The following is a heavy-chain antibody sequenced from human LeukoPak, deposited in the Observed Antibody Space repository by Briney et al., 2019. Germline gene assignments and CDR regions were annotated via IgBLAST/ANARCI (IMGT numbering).Heavy chain of an antibody. V-gene: IGHV4-34*01. CDR1: GGSFSGYY. J-gene: IGHJ5*02. CDR2: INHSGST. CDR3: AREYPKGGSYRFDP. Sequence: SETLSLTCAVYGGSFSGYYWSWIRQPPGKGLEWIGEINHSGSTNYNPSLKSRVTISVDTPKSQFSLKLSSVTAADTAVYYCAREYPKGGSYRFDPWGQGTLVTVSS. D-gene: IGHD1-26*01.